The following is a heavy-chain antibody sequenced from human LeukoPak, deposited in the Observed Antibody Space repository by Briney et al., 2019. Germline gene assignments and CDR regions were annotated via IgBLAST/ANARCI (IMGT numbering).Heavy chain of an antibody. D-gene: IGHD6-13*01. Sequence: GASVKVSCKASGYTFTSYDINWARQATGQGLEWMGWMNPNSGNTGYAQKFQGRVTMTRNTSISTAYMELSSLRSEDTAVYYCARVAKYSSSWSYYYYYYMDVWGKGTTVTVSS. CDR2: MNPNSGNT. CDR3: ARVAKYSSSWSYYYYYYMDV. J-gene: IGHJ6*03. CDR1: GYTFTSYD. V-gene: IGHV1-8*01.